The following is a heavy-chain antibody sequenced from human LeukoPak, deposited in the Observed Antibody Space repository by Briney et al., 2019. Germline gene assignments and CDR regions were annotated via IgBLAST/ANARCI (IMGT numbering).Heavy chain of an antibody. CDR3: AKLPYYDFWSGYSPRAYFDY. Sequence: PGGSLRLSCAASGFTFSSYAMSWVRKAPGKGLEWVSTISGSGGSTYYADSVKGRFTISRDNSKNTLYLQMNSLRAEDTAVYYCAKLPYYDFWSGYSPRAYFDYWGQGTLVTVSS. CDR1: GFTFSSYA. J-gene: IGHJ4*02. V-gene: IGHV3-23*01. D-gene: IGHD3-3*01. CDR2: ISGSGGST.